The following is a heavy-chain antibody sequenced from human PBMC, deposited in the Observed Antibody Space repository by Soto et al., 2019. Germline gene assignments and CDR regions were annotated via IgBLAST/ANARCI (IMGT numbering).Heavy chain of an antibody. CDR2: LYYGRSA. D-gene: IGHD3-22*01. Sequence: QVQLQESGPGLVKPSETLSLTCAVSGDSISSYYCIWIRQPPGKGLESIGYLYYGRSANYNPSLKSRVPLSVDTSRNQCSLTLSSMTAADTAVYYCALRSMAVVPEYWGQGTLVTVSS. CDR1: GDSISSYY. CDR3: ALRSMAVVPEY. J-gene: IGHJ4*02. V-gene: IGHV4-59*01.